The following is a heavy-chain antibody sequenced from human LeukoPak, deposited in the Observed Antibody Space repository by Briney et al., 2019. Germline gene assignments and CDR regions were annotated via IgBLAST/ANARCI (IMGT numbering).Heavy chain of an antibody. CDR2: ISGSGGST. CDR3: ASQQSFHYYYMDV. CDR1: GFTFSSYA. J-gene: IGHJ6*03. D-gene: IGHD2/OR15-2a*01. V-gene: IGHV3-23*01. Sequence: GGSLRLSCAASGFTFSSYAMSWVRQAPGKGLEWVSAISGSGGSTYYADSVKGRFTISRDNAKNSLYLQMNSLRAEDTAVYYCASQQSFHYYYMDVWGKGTTVTVSS.